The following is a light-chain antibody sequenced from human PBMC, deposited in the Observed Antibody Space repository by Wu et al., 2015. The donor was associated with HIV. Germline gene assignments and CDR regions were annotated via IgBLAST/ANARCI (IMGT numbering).Light chain of an antibody. Sequence: DIQMTQSPSSLSASVGDRVTISCQASQDISNYLNWYQQKVGKAPKLLIYDASNLEAGVPSGLSGSGSGTNFTFTISSLQPEDIATYYCQQYDGDSYHLYTFGQGTKLEIK. V-gene: IGKV1-33*01. CDR2: DAS. CDR1: QDISNY. J-gene: IGKJ2*01. CDR3: QQYDGDSYHLYT.